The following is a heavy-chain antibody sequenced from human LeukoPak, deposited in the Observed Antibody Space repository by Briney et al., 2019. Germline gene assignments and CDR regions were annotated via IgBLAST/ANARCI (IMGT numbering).Heavy chain of an antibody. Sequence: ASVKVSFRASGYTFTVYYMHWVRQAPGQGLEWMGWINPNSGGTDYAQKFQGWVTMTRDTSISTAYMELSRLRSDDTAVYYCARARAGYTLLDAFDIWGQGTMVTVSS. V-gene: IGHV1-2*04. CDR1: GYTFTVYY. CDR3: ARARAGYTLLDAFDI. D-gene: IGHD5-24*01. CDR2: INPNSGGT. J-gene: IGHJ3*02.